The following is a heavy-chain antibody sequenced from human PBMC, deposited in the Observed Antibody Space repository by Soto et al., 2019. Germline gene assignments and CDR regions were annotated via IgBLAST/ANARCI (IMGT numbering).Heavy chain of an antibody. CDR2: IYHSGST. J-gene: IGHJ5*02. CDR3: ARGNRAYYDLVRHTQNWFDP. D-gene: IGHD3-3*01. CDR1: GGSISSGGYS. V-gene: IGHV4-30-2*01. Sequence: PSETLSLTCAVSGGSISSGGYSWSWIRQPPGKGLEWIGYIYHSGSTYYNPSLKSRVTISVDRSKNQFSLKLSSVTAADTAVYYCARGNRAYYDLVRHTQNWFDPWGQGTLVTVSS.